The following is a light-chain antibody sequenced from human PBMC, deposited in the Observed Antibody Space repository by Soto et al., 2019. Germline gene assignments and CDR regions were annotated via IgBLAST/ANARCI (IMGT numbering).Light chain of an antibody. CDR3: LQALQSPVP. V-gene: IGKV2-28*01. J-gene: IGKJ4*01. CDR1: QILLYSNGYSY. Sequence: EIVMTHSPFFLSVTPGDPASISCIAIQILLYSNGYSYLVWYQQKPGQSAQILIYLGSPRAERVSERISSSRSGANFTLKISRLEAEDDVINYYLQALQSPVPFGEGTKVDIK. CDR2: LGS.